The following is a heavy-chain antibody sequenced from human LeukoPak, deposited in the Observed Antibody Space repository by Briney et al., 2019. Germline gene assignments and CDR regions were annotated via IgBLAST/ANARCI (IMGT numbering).Heavy chain of an antibody. V-gene: IGHV1-2*02. Sequence: GASVKVSRKASGYTFGAHYIHWLRQAPGQGLEYMGGINPSARDTRFAERSKGRVTLPRDTSTTTVYMELTRLTFGDTAVYFCARGMYSSSESFDVWGQGTMVVVSS. CDR1: GYTFGAHY. D-gene: IGHD3-22*01. CDR2: INPSARDT. J-gene: IGHJ3*01. CDR3: ARGMYSSSESFDV.